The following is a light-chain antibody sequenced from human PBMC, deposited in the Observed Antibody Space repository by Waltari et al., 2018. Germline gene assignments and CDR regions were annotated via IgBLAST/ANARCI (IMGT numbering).Light chain of an antibody. CDR1: NIESKS. J-gene: IGLJ1*01. CDR2: YDS. CDR3: QVWDANTDPGV. V-gene: IGLV3-21*01. Sequence: SYVLTQPPSVSVAPGETARLTCGGNNIESKSVHWYRQRPGQAPVLVLAYDSDRPSGIPDRLSGFNSGNTATLTISRVEAGDEADYYCQVWDANTDPGVFGTGTEVTVL.